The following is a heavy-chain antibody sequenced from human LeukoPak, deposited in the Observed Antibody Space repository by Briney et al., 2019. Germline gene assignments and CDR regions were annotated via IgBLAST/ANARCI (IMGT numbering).Heavy chain of an antibody. V-gene: IGHV3-48*04. CDR3: ASWYYYDSSDAFDI. D-gene: IGHD3-22*01. CDR2: IRSSGSTI. CDR1: GFTFSSYS. J-gene: IGHJ3*02. Sequence: GGSLRLSCAASGFTFSSYSMNWVRQAPGKGLEWVSYIRSSGSTIYYADSVKGRFTISRDNAKNLLYLQMNNLRAEDTAVYYCASWYYYDSSDAFDIWGQGTMVTVSS.